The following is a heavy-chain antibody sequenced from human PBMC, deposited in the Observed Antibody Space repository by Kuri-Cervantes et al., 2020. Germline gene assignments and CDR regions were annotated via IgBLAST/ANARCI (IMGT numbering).Heavy chain of an antibody. D-gene: IGHD6-13*01. CDR3: ARVRYSSSWYDY. CDR2: IYYSGST. J-gene: IGHJ4*02. CDR1: GFTFSSYG. V-gene: IGHV4-59*04. Sequence: SQTLSLTCAASGFTFSSYGMHWIRQPPGKGLEWIGNIYYSGSTYYNPSLKGRITMSVDTSKNQFSLQLSSVTAADTAVYYCARVRYSSSWYDYWGQGTLVTVSS.